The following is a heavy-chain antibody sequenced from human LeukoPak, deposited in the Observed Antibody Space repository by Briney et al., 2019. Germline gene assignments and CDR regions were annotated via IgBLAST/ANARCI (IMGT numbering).Heavy chain of an antibody. D-gene: IGHD3-22*01. CDR2: IYYSGST. CDR3: AGQGLQGCYDSSGYYRTLLFDY. CDR1: GGSLSSYY. Sequence: SETLSLTCTFSGGSLSSYYWSWIRQPPGKGLEWIGYIYYSGSTNYNPSLKSRVTISVDTSKNQFSLKLSSVTAADTAVYYCAGQGLQGCYDSSGYYRTLLFDYWGQGTLVTVSS. J-gene: IGHJ4*02. V-gene: IGHV4-59*01.